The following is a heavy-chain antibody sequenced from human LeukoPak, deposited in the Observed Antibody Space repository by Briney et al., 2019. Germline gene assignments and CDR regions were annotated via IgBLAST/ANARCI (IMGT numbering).Heavy chain of an antibody. V-gene: IGHV3-30-3*01. CDR1: GFTFSSYA. D-gene: IGHD3-10*01. Sequence: GGSLRLSCAASGFTFSSYAMHWVRQAPGKGLEWVAVISYDGSNKYYADSVKGRFTISRDNSKNTLYLQMNSLRAEDTAVYYCARNFLMVRGVMTPGRPDYWGQGTLVTVSS. CDR2: ISYDGSNK. J-gene: IGHJ4*02. CDR3: ARNFLMVRGVMTPGRPDY.